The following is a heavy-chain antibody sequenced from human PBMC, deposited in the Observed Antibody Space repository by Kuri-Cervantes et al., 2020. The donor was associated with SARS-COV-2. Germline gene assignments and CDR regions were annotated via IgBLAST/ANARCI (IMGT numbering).Heavy chain of an antibody. CDR3: ARLGGYRSGYNWFDP. V-gene: IGHV4-39*07. CDR2: IYYSGST. D-gene: IGHD5-18*01. CDR1: GGSISSSSYY. J-gene: IGHJ5*02. Sequence: ETLSLTCTVSGGSISSSSYYWGWIRQPPGKGLEWIGSIYYSGSTYYNPSLKSRVTISVDPSKAQFSLNLISVTAADTAVYYCARLGGYRSGYNWFDPWGQGTLVTVSS.